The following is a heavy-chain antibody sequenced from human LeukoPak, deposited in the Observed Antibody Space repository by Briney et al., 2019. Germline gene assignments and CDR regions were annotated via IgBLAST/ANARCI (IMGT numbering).Heavy chain of an antibody. D-gene: IGHD1-26*01. CDR1: GGPISSYY. J-gene: IGHJ3*02. CDR2: IYHTGSS. V-gene: IGHV4-4*09. Sequence: SETLSLTCSVSGGPISSYYWSWIRQTPGKGLEWIGYIYHTGSSNYNLSLTSRVTISLDPSETQISLRLRPVTAAETPVYYCAAAQWELLLALDMWAQDTLVTVSS. CDR3: AAAQWELLLALDM.